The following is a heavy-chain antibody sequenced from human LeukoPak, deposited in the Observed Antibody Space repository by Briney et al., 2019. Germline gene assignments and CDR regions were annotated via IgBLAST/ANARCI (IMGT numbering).Heavy chain of an antibody. V-gene: IGHV3-23*01. D-gene: IGHD1-26*01. Sequence: ASSMIPSCAAAGFTSSSYAISWGRQPPRRGLGWVSAISCSGGSTYYEDSVKSRFTIARDNSKNTLYLQMTSLRAEDTAVYYCARGGGSYFYYYYYMDVWGKGTTVTVSS. CDR1: GFTSSSYA. J-gene: IGHJ6*03. CDR2: ISCSGGST. CDR3: ARGGGSYFYYYYYMDV.